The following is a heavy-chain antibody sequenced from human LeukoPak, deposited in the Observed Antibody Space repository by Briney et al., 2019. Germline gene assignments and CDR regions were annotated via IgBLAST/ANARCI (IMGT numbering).Heavy chain of an antibody. Sequence: KPSETLSLTCTVSGGSISSYYWSWIRQPPGKGLEWIWYIYYSGSTNYNPSLKSRVTISVDTSKNQFSLKLSSVTAADTAVYYCARGIGGVSWFDPWGQGTLVTVSS. V-gene: IGHV4-59*01. D-gene: IGHD3-10*01. CDR3: ARGIGGVSWFDP. J-gene: IGHJ5*02. CDR1: GGSISSYY. CDR2: IYYSGST.